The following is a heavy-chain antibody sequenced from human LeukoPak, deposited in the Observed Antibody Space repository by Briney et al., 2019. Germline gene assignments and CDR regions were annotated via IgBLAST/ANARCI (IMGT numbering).Heavy chain of an antibody. CDR2: INHSGST. V-gene: IGHV4-34*01. J-gene: IGHJ4*02. CDR3: ARNIRGGSTYLDY. Sequence: SETLSLTCAVYGGSFSGYYWSWIRQPPGKGLEWIGEINHSGSTNYNPSLKSRVTISVDTSKNQFSLILNSVTAADTAIYFCARNIRGGSTYLDYWGQGTLVTVSS. D-gene: IGHD3-3*02. CDR1: GGSFSGYY.